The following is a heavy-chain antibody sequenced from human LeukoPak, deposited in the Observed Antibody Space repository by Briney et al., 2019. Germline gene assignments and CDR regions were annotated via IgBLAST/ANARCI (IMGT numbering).Heavy chain of an antibody. D-gene: IGHD6-19*01. CDR3: ARGYTSGWNLLRY. V-gene: IGHV3-30*02. CDR2: IRYDGSNK. J-gene: IGHJ4*02. Sequence: GGSLRLSCAASGFTFSGYGMHWVRQAPGKGLEWVAFIRYDGSNKKYVDSLKGRFTISRDNSKNTLYLQMNSLRAEDTAVYYCARGYTSGWNLLRYWGQGTLVTVSS. CDR1: GFTFSGYG.